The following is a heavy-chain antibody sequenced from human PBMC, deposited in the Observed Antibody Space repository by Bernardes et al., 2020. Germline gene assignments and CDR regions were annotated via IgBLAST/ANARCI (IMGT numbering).Heavy chain of an antibody. J-gene: IGHJ4*02. D-gene: IGHD2-15*01. CDR2: MNPNSGNT. CDR1: GYTFTSYD. CDR3: ARGFTMVAATPPGY. Sequence: ASVKVSCKASGYTFTSYDINWVRQATGQGLEWMGWMNPNSGNTGYAQKFQGRVTLTRNTSISTAYMELSSLRSEDTAVYYCARGFTMVAATPPGYWGQGTLVTVSS. V-gene: IGHV1-8*01.